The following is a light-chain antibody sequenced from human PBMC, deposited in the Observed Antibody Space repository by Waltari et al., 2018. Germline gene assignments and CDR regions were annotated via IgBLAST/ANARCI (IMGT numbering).Light chain of an antibody. J-gene: IGLJ2*01. V-gene: IGLV2-14*03. CDR3: SSYTRSTTLV. CDR2: DVT. Sequence: QSALTQPASVSGSPGQSITISCTGTNRDVRSFNFISWFQQHPGKAPKLLIYDVTKRPSGVSNRFSGSKSGNTASLTISGLQTEDDAEYYCSSYTRSTTLVFGGGTRLTVL. CDR1: NRDVRSFNF.